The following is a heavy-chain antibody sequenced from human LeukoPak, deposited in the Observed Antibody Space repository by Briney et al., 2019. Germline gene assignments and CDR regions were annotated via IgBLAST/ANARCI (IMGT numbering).Heavy chain of an antibody. CDR3: TRVGYIDEGIDY. CDR1: GFPFSSYR. J-gene: IGHJ4*02. V-gene: IGHV3-7*04. CDR2: IKQDGSKK. Sequence: PGGSLRLSCVASGFPFSSYRMTWVRQAPGKGLECVANIKQDGSKKSYVDSVKGRFTISRDNAKNSLYLQMNSLRAEDTAIYYCTRVGYIDEGIDYWGQGTLVTVSS. D-gene: IGHD5-24*01.